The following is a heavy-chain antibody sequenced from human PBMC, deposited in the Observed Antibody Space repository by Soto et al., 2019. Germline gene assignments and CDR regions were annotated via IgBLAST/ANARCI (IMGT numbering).Heavy chain of an antibody. J-gene: IGHJ5*02. CDR1: GGTFSTYT. V-gene: IGHV1-69*13. Sequence: SVKVSCKASGGTFSTYTMTWVRQAPGQGLEWMGGIIPLFGTANYAQKFQGRVTITADESTSTVYMELSSLRSEDTAVYYCARSQDSSGYWNNCFDPWGQGTLVTVS. CDR3: ARSQDSSGYWNNCFDP. D-gene: IGHD3-22*01. CDR2: IIPLFGTA.